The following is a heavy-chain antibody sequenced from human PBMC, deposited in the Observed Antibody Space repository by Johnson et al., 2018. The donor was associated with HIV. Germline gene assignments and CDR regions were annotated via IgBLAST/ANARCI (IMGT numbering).Heavy chain of an antibody. D-gene: IGHD5-12*01. J-gene: IGHJ3*02. V-gene: IGHV3-30-3*01. CDR1: GFTFSTYT. CDR3: ARVGVSGYDLAAFDI. Sequence: QVQLVESGGDVVQPGRSLRLSCAASGFTFSTYTMHWVRQAPGKGLEWVAVISFDENNKVYADSVKGRFTISRDNSKNTMFLHINSLRTEDTAIYYCARVGVSGYDLAAFDIWGRGTMVTVSS. CDR2: ISFDENNK.